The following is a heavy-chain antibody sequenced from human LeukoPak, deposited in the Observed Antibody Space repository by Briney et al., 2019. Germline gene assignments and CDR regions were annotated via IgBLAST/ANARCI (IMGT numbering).Heavy chain of an antibody. CDR1: GFTFSSYG. CDR3: AKDAPSYCGGDCYSGEYFQH. Sequence: PGGSLRLSCAASGFTFSSYGMHWVRQAPGKGLEWVAVISYDGSNKYYADSVKGRFTISRDNSKNTLYLQMNRLRAEDTAVYYCAKDAPSYCGGDCYSGEYFQHWGQGTLVTVSS. CDR2: ISYDGSNK. J-gene: IGHJ1*01. V-gene: IGHV3-30*18. D-gene: IGHD2-21*02.